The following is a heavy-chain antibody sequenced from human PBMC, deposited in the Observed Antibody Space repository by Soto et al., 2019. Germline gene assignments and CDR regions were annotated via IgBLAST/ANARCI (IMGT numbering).Heavy chain of an antibody. CDR1: GFSLSTGGVG. CDR2: IYWDDDK. J-gene: IGHJ6*02. D-gene: IGHD2-21*02. V-gene: IGHV2-5*02. Sequence: QITLKESGPSLVKPTQTLTLTCTFSGFSLSTGGVGVGWIRQPPGKALEWLALIYWDDDKRYSPSLRSRLPVTKATSKDPVVLTMTNMDPVDTATYYCAHSRCGGDCLQSYSSHYYYGMDVWGQGTTVTVSS. CDR3: AHSRCGGDCLQSYSSHYYYGMDV.